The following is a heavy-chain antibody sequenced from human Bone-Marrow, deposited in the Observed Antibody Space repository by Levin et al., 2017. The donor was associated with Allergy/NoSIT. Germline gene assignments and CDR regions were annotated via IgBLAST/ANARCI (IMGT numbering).Heavy chain of an antibody. CDR1: GITFSGHW. CDR3: AREGKEHPTVDY. Sequence: KLGESLKISCEPSGITFSGHWMHWLRQAPGQGLEWLGWINPNSGETKYAQKFQDRVTMTRDTATGALYMELNTLRSDDAAVYYCAREGKEHPTVDYWGQGTPVSVSS. CDR2: INPNSGET. V-gene: IGHV1-2*02. J-gene: IGHJ4*02. D-gene: IGHD1/OR15-1a*01.